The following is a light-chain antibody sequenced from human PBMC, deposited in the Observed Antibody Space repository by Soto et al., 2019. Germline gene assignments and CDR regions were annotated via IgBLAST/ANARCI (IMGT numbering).Light chain of an antibody. CDR1: SSNIGSNY. Sequence: QSALTQPPSASGTPGQRVTISCSGSSSNIGSNYVYWYQQLPGTVPKLLIYRNNQRPSGVPDRFSGSKSGTSASLAISGLRSEDEADYYCAASDDSLSGYVFRTGNKVTVL. V-gene: IGLV1-47*01. CDR3: AASDDSLSGYV. J-gene: IGLJ1*01. CDR2: RNN.